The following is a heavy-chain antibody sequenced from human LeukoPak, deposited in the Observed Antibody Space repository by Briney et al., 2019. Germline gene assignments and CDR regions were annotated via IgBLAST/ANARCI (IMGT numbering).Heavy chain of an antibody. CDR2: ITTSRDQ. Sequence: PGGSLRLSCAASGFIFSDYSMGWVRQAPGKGLEWVSSITTSRDQNHAGSVKGRFTVSRDNAKSSVYLQMDSLRADDTAVYYCARDSYCPSDVCLDYWGQGVLVTVS. D-gene: IGHD2-8*01. J-gene: IGHJ4*02. CDR3: ARDSYCPSDVCLDY. V-gene: IGHV3-21*06. CDR1: GFIFSDYS.